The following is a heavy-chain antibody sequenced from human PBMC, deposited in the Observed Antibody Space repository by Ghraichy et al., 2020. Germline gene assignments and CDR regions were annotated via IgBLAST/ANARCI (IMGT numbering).Heavy chain of an antibody. CDR3: ARGSLHDQNFFDL. V-gene: IGHV1-46*01. CDR2: INPSSGDT. CDR1: GYTFTSYY. J-gene: IGHJ4*02. Sequence: ASVKVSCKASGYTFTSYYLHWVRQAPGLGLEWMTIINPSSGDTTYAQKFQGRVTMTRDTSTSTVYVELSSLRSEDTAVYYCARGSLHDQNFFDLWGQGTLVTVSS. D-gene: IGHD3-16*01.